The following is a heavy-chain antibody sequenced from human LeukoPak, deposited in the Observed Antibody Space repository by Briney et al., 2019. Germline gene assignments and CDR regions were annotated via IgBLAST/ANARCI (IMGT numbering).Heavy chain of an antibody. CDR3: AKGTSKTTVTTNNDY. CDR1: GFTLSSYS. D-gene: IGHD4-17*01. CDR2: ISGSGGST. J-gene: IGHJ4*02. V-gene: IGHV3-23*01. Sequence: GGSLRLSSAASGFTLSSYSMNWVRQAPGKGLEWVSAISGSGGSTYYADSVKGRFTISRDNSKNTLYLQMNSLRAEDTAVYYCAKGTSKTTVTTNNDYWGQGTLVTVSS.